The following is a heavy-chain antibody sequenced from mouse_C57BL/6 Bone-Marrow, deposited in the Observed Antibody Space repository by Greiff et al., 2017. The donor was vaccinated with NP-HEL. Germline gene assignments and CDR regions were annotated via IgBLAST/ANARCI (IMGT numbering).Heavy chain of an antibody. CDR1: GYAFTNYL. V-gene: IGHV1-54*01. Sequence: QVQLQQSGAELVRPGTSVKVSCKASGYAFTNYLIEWVKQRPGQGLEWIGVINPGSGGTNYNEKFKGKATLTADKSSSTAYMQLSSLTSEDSAVYFCARDYDYDEAYFDYWGQGTTLTVSS. J-gene: IGHJ2*01. CDR3: ARDYDYDEAYFDY. CDR2: INPGSGGT. D-gene: IGHD2-4*01.